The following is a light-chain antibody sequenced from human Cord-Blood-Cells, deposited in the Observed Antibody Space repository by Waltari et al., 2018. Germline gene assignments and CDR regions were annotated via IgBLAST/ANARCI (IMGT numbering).Light chain of an antibody. CDR3: QQYNSYSWT. CDR2: KAS. Sequence: DIQMTQSPSTLSASVGDRVTITCRASNSISSWLHWYQQKPGKAPKLLIYKASSLESGVPSRFSGSGSGTEFTLTISSLQPDDFATYYCQQYNSYSWTFGQGTKVEIK. CDR1: NSISSW. V-gene: IGKV1-5*03. J-gene: IGKJ1*01.